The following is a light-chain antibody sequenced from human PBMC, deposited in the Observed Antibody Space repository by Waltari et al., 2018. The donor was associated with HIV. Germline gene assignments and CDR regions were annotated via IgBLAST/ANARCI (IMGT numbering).Light chain of an antibody. V-gene: IGKV3-20*01. CDR1: QSVNANF. CDR2: GAS. CDR3: HQYGNSPST. J-gene: IGKJ2*01. Sequence: VLTQSPGTLSLSPGERATLSCRASQSVNANFFAWYQQRPGQAPRLLIYGASTRAPGVPDRFSGSGSGTDFILAISRLEPEDFAVYYCHQYGNSPSTFGQGTTLDIK.